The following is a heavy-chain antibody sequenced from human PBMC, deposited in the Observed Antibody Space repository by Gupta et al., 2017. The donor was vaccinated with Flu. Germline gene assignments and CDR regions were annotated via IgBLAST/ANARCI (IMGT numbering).Heavy chain of an antibody. J-gene: IGHJ4*02. D-gene: IGHD4-17*01. CDR1: GGSISSGSYY. CDR3: ARAYGDFPDY. CDR2: IYTSGST. Sequence: QVQLQESGPGLVKPSQTLSLTCTVSGGSISSGSYYWSWIRQPAGKGLEWIGRIYTSGSTNYNPSLKSRVTISVDTSKNQFSLKLSSVTAADTAVYYCARAYGDFPDYWGQGTLVTVSS. V-gene: IGHV4-61*02.